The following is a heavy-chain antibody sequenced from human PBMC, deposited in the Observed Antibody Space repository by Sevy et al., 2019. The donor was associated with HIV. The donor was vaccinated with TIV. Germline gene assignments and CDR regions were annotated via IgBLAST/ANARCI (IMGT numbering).Heavy chain of an antibody. CDR1: GFAFNSYS. D-gene: IGHD6-13*01. Sequence: GGSLRLSCAASGFAFNSYSLYWVRQAPGKGLEWVAAISYDGSYKYYGDSVKGRFTSSKANSKNTLYLQRNSLSTEDTAMYYCARDAAEGPSSSTWYSNWFDPWGQGTLVTVSS. J-gene: IGHJ5*02. CDR3: ARDAAEGPSSSTWYSNWFDP. V-gene: IGHV3-30*04. CDR2: ISYDGSYK.